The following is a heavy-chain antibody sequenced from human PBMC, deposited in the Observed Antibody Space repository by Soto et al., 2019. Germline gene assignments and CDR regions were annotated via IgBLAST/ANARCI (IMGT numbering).Heavy chain of an antibody. CDR2: IYHSGST. CDR3: ARDHLYSCSSGPPVYYGMDV. J-gene: IGHJ6*02. V-gene: IGHV4-59*01. CDR1: GGSISSYY. D-gene: IGHD6-6*01. Sequence: SSETLSLTCTVSGGSISSYYWSWIRQPPGKGLEWIGYIYHSGSTNYNPSLKSRVTISLDTSKNQFSLKLSSVTAADTAVYYCARDHLYSCSSGPPVYYGMDVWGQGTMVTVSS.